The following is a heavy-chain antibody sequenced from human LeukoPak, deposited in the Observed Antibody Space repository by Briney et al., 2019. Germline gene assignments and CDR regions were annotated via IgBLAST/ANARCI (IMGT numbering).Heavy chain of an antibody. J-gene: IGHJ3*02. D-gene: IGHD1-1*01. CDR3: ARDRFLSGTVHNDAFDI. Sequence: PSETLSLTCTVSGGSISSYYWSWIRQPPGKGLEWIGYIYYSGSTNYNPSLKSRVTISVDTSKNQFSLKLSSVTAADTAVYYCARDRFLSGTVHNDAFDIWGQGTMVTVSS. CDR1: GGSISSYY. CDR2: IYYSGST. V-gene: IGHV4-59*01.